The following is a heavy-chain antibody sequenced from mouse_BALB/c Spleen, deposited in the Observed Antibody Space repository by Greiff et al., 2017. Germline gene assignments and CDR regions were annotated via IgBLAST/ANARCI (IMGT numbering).Heavy chain of an antibody. Sequence: QVQLKESGAELVKPGASVKLSCKASGYTFTSYYMYWVKQRPGQGLEWIGEINPSNGGTNFNEKFKSKATLTVDKSSSTAYMQLSSLTSEDSAVYYCTRWGREGAWFAYWGQGTLVTVSA. CDR1: GYTFTSYY. J-gene: IGHJ3*01. CDR3: TRWGREGAWFAY. CDR2: INPSNGGT. V-gene: IGHV1S81*02.